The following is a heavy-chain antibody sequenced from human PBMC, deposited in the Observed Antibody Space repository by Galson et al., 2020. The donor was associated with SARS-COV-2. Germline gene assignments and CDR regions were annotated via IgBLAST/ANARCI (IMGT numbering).Heavy chain of an antibody. CDR2: ISYDGSNE. D-gene: IGHD2-2*01. Sequence: TGGSLRLPCAAPGFTFRSYGMNWVRQAPGKGLEWVAGISYDGSNEYYADSVKGRFTIPRDNSENTLYLQMNSLRAEDTAVYYCAKEHLIYCSTISCPSGYWGQGTLVTVSS. V-gene: IGHV3-30*18. CDR3: AKEHLIYCSTISCPSGY. J-gene: IGHJ4*02. CDR1: GFTFRSYG.